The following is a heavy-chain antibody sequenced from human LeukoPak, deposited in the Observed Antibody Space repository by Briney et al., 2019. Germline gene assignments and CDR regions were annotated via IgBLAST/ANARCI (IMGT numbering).Heavy chain of an antibody. CDR3: ARDVFAGDYDAFDI. CDR2: ITSTSNDK. CDR1: GFTFNNYK. V-gene: IGHV3-21*01. Sequence: GGSLRLSCAASGFTFNNYKMNWVRQAPGKGLEWVSSITSTSNDKYYADSVKGRFTISRDNARNSLYLQMNSLRAEDTAVYYCARDVFAGDYDAFDIWGQGTMVTVSS. D-gene: IGHD4-17*01. J-gene: IGHJ3*02.